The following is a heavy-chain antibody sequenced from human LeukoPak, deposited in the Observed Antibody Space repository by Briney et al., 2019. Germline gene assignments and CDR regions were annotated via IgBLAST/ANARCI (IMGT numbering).Heavy chain of an antibody. CDR2: ISAYNGNT. J-gene: IGHJ4*02. CDR1: GCTFTSYG. CDR3: AREGYYDSSGYYDPFDY. V-gene: IGHV1-18*01. Sequence: ASVKVSCKASGCTFTSYGISWVRQAPGQGLEWMGWISAYNGNTNYAQKLQGRVTMTTDTSTSTAYMELRSLRSDDTAVYYCAREGYYDSSGYYDPFDYWGQGTLVTVSS. D-gene: IGHD3-22*01.